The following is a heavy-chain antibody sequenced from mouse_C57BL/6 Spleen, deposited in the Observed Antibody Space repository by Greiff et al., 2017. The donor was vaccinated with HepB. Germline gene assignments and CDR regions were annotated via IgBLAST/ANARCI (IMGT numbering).Heavy chain of an antibody. D-gene: IGHD2-4*01. Sequence: VQLQQSGAELVKPGASVKISCKASGYAFSSYWMNWVKQRPGKGLEWIGQIYPGDGDTNYNGKFKGKDTLTADKSSSTAYMQLSSLTSEDSAVYFCAREGYYDYAVHYAMDYWGQGTSVTVSS. V-gene: IGHV1-80*01. CDR2: IYPGDGDT. CDR1: GYAFSSYW. J-gene: IGHJ4*01. CDR3: AREGYYDYAVHYAMDY.